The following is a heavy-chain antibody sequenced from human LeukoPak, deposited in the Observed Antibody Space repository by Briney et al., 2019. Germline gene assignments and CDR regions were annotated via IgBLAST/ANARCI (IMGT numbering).Heavy chain of an antibody. CDR1: GYTFSTYY. CDR2: IIPIFGTA. Sequence: SVKVSCKASGYTFSTYYVHWVRQAPGQGLEWMGMIIPIFGTANYAQKFQGRVTITADKSTSTAYMELSSLRSEDTAVYYCAREGDDITMVREYYFDYWGQGTLVTVSS. J-gene: IGHJ4*02. D-gene: IGHD3-10*01. CDR3: AREGDDITMVREYYFDY. V-gene: IGHV1-69*06.